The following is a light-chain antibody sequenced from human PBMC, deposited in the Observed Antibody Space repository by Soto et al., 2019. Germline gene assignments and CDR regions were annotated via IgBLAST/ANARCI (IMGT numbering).Light chain of an antibody. CDR2: EAS. J-gene: IGLJ1*01. V-gene: IGLV2-18*02. CDR1: STDFVTYNR. Sequence: QSVLTQPPSVSGSPGQSVTISCTGTSTDFVTYNRVSWYQQPPGTAPKLIVYEASNRPSGVPDRFSGSKSGNTASLTISGLQAEDEADYYCSSFTSDITYVFGTGTQLTVL. CDR3: SSFTSDITYV.